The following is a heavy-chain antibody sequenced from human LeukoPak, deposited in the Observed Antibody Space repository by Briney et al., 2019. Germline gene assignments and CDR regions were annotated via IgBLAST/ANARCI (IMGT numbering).Heavy chain of an antibody. CDR1: GFTFSSYG. V-gene: IGHV3-30*18. CDR2: ISYDGSNK. Sequence: GGSLRLSCAASGFTFSSYGMHWVRQAPGKGLEWVAVISYDGSNKYYVDSVKGRFTTSRDNSKNTLYLQMNSLRAEDTAVYYCAKEDYYDSSGYYFRRWFDPWGQGTLVTVSS. CDR3: AKEDYYDSSGYYFRRWFDP. D-gene: IGHD3-22*01. J-gene: IGHJ5*02.